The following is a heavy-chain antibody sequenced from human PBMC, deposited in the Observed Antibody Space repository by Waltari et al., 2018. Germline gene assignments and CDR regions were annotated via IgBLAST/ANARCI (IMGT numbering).Heavy chain of an antibody. CDR2: INHSGST. CDR3: ASALTMVRGHGTDY. Sequence: QVQLQQWGAGLLKPSETLSLTCAVDGGSFSGYYWSWIRQPPGKGLEWIGEINHSGSTNYNPSLKSRVTISVDTSKNQFSLKLSSVTAADTAVYYCASALTMVRGHGTDYWGQGTLVTVSS. V-gene: IGHV4-34*01. D-gene: IGHD3-10*01. CDR1: GGSFSGYY. J-gene: IGHJ4*02.